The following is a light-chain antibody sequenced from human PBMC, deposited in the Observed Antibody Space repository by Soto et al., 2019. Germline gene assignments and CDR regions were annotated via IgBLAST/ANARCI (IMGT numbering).Light chain of an antibody. CDR1: QSISSW. CDR2: DAS. CDR3: QQYNSYSSVA. Sequence: DIQMTQSPSTLSASVGDRVTITCRASQSISSWLAWYQQKPGKAPKLLIYDASSLGSGVPSRFSGSGSGTEFTLTISSLQPDDFATYYCQQYNSYSSVAFGQGTKVDIK. V-gene: IGKV1-5*01. J-gene: IGKJ1*01.